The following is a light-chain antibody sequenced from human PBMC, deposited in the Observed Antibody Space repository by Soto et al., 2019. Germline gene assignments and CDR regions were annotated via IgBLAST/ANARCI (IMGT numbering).Light chain of an antibody. CDR2: DAS. Sequence: DIQMTQSPSTLSASVGDRVTMTCRASQSISSWLAWYQQKPGKAPKLLIYDASSLESGVPSRFSGSGSGTEFTLTISSLQPDDFATYYCQQYNSYLFTFGPGTKVDI. CDR3: QQYNSYLFT. J-gene: IGKJ3*01. CDR1: QSISSW. V-gene: IGKV1-5*01.